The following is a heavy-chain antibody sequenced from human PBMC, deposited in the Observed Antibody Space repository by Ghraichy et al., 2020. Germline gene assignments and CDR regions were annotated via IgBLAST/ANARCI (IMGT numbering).Heavy chain of an antibody. CDR2: IYYNGGT. CDR3: ARRDDSGNSGVDYFDY. Sequence: SETLSLTCTVSGGSVNSNRYYWGWIRQPPGKGLEWIATIYYNGGTFYNPSLKSRVSISLDTSKNQFSLKLNSVTAADTAVYYCARRDDSGNSGVDYFDYWGQGTLVTVSS. D-gene: IGHD4-23*01. CDR1: GGSVNSNRYY. J-gene: IGHJ4*02. V-gene: IGHV4-39*01.